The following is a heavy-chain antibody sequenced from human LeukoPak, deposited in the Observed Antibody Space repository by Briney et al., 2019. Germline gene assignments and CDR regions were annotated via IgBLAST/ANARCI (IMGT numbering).Heavy chain of an antibody. CDR1: GGSITSSIYY. V-gene: IGHV4-39*01. CDR2: IYYSGST. Sequence: LETLSPTCTVSGGSITSSIYYWGWIRQPPGKGLEWIGSIYYSGSTYYNPSLKSRVTISVDTSKNQFSLKLSSVTAADTAVYYCARRGVPNWFDPWGLGTLVTVSS. D-gene: IGHD3-10*01. J-gene: IGHJ5*02. CDR3: ARRGVPNWFDP.